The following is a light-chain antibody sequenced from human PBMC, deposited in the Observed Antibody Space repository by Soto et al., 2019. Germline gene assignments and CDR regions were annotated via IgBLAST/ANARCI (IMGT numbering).Light chain of an antibody. CDR2: DAS. CDR3: QQRSNWPPT. V-gene: IGKV3-11*01. CDR1: QSVSSY. J-gene: IGKJ5*01. Sequence: EILLTQSPATLSLSPGERATLSCRASQSVSSYVAWYQQKPGQAPRLLIYDASNRATGIQARFSGSGSGTDSTLTIRSLEPEDFAVYYCQQRSNWPPTFGQGTRLEI.